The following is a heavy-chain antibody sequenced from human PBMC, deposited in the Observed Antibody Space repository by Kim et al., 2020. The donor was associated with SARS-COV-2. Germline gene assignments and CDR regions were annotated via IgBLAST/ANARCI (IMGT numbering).Heavy chain of an antibody. J-gene: IGHJ6*02. Sequence: GGSRRLSCAASGFTFGDEYMNWVRLAPGKGLEWVGVIRSKAYGGSTEYAASVKGRFTISRDDSQSIAYLQMNSLKTEDTAVYYCTRDLHVLLTILDVWGQGTTVTVSS. D-gene: IGHD3-10*02. CDR2: IRSKAYGGST. V-gene: IGHV3-49*04. CDR3: TRDLHVLLTILDV. CDR1: GFTFGDEY.